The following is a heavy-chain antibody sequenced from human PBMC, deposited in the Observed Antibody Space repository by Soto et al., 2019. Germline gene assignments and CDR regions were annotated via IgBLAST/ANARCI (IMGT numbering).Heavy chain of an antibody. J-gene: IGHJ4*02. CDR3: ANSRVSMVRGLIIIPNY. CDR1: GFTFSSDW. D-gene: IGHD3-10*01. CDR2: ISGHGDAT. Sequence: EVQLVESGGGLVQPGGSLRLSCAASGFTFSSDWMNWVRQSPGKGLEWVSAISGHGDATFYADSVKGRFTISRDNSKNTLYLHMNSLRAEDTALYYCANSRVSMVRGLIIIPNYWGQGTLVTVSS. V-gene: IGHV3-23*04.